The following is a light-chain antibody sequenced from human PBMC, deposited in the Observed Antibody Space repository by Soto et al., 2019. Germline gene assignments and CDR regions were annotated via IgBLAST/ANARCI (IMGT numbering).Light chain of an antibody. CDR2: DVG. CDR3: CSYVGTNTSYV. Sequence: QSVLAQPRSVSGSPGQSVTISRTGTSSDFGGYNYVSWYQQHPGKAPKVMIYDVGKRPSGGPDRFSGSKSGNTASLTISGLQAEDEADYYCCSYVGTNTSYVFGTGTKVTVL. J-gene: IGLJ1*01. CDR1: SSDFGGYNY. V-gene: IGLV2-11*01.